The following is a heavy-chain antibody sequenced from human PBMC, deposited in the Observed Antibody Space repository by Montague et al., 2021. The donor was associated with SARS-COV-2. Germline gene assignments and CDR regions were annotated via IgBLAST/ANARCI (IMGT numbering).Heavy chain of an antibody. CDR3: ARALSSQGSFQWGYYFDS. CDR1: GFTFSSHH. J-gene: IGHJ4*02. D-gene: IGHD1-26*01. Sequence: SLRLSCAASGFTFSSHHINWVRQAPGKGLEWVSYISRSSDTIYYADSVKGRFTISRDNAKNLLYLQMNSLRDEDTAVYYCARALSSQGSFQWGYYFDSWGQGTRVTVSS. CDR2: ISRSSDTI. V-gene: IGHV3-48*02.